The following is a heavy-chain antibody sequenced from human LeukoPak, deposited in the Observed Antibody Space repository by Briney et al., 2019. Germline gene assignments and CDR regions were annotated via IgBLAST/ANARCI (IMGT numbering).Heavy chain of an antibody. V-gene: IGHV4-4*07. CDR3: ARGTVAGTSWDY. J-gene: IGHJ4*02. CDR1: GGSIISYY. CDR2: IYTSGST. D-gene: IGHD6-19*01. Sequence: SETLSLTCTVSGGSIISYYWSWIRQPAGKGLEWIGRIYTSGSTNYNPSLKSRVTISVDKSKNQFSLKLSSVTAADTAVYYCARGTVAGTSWDYWGQGTLVTVSS.